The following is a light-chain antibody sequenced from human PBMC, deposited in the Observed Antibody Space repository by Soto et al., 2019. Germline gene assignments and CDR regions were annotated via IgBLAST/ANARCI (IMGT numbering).Light chain of an antibody. J-gene: IGKJ1*01. V-gene: IGKV3-20*01. CDR1: QSVTGNY. Sequence: VLTQSPGTLSVSPGERVTVTCGASQSVTGNYLAWYQQKPGQAPRLLIYGASYRATGIPDRFSGSGSGTDFYHTISRLEPENFAVYCCQQYGSTHPTFGQGTKVEMK. CDR2: GAS. CDR3: QQYGSTHPT.